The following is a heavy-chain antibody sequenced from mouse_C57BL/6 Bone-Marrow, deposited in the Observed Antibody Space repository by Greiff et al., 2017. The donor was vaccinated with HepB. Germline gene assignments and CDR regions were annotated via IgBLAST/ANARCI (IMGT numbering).Heavy chain of an antibody. J-gene: IGHJ3*01. V-gene: IGHV1-55*01. Sequence: VQLQQPGAELVKPGASVKMSCKASGYTFTSYWITWVKQRPGQGLEWIGDIYPGSGSTNYNEKFKSKATLTVDTSSSTAYMQLSSRTSEDSAVYYCARLGYDYEGDWFAYWGQGTLVTVSA. D-gene: IGHD2-4*01. CDR1: GYTFTSYW. CDR2: IYPGSGST. CDR3: ARLGYDYEGDWFAY.